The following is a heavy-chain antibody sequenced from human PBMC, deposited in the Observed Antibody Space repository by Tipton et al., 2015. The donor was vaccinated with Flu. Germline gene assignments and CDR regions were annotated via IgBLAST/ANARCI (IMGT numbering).Heavy chain of an antibody. CDR2: VSRTGST. V-gene: IGHV4-38-2*01. Sequence: TLSLTCAVSGDSISSDFYWAWIRQFPGKGLEWIGTVSRTGSTIYNPSLKSRVTISIDRSRNQFSLRLSSVTAADTAMYYCARGDYGDYDHEADGFDIWGQGTSVTVSS. J-gene: IGHJ6*01. D-gene: IGHD4-17*01. CDR3: ARGDYGDYDHEADGFDI. CDR1: GDSISSDFY.